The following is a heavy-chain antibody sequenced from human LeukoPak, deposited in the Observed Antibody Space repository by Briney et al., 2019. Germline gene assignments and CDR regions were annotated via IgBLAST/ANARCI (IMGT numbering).Heavy chain of an antibody. J-gene: IGHJ4*02. D-gene: IGHD3-22*01. CDR1: GFTFTTYW. CDR3: ARGQLADSY. V-gene: IGHV3-7*01. Sequence: GESLKISCAASGFTFTTYWMSWIRQTPGKGLEWVAKIKPDGSEKSYVDSVKGRFTISRDNAKNSVFLQMDSLRVEDTALYYCARGQLADSYWGQGALVTVSS. CDR2: IKPDGSEK.